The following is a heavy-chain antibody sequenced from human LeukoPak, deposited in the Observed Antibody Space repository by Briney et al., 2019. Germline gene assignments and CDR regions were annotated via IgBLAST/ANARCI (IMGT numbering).Heavy chain of an antibody. Sequence: ASVKVSCKASGYTFTGYYMHWVRQAPGQGLEWMGWINPNSGGTNYAQKFQGRVTMTRDTSISTAYMELSRLRSDDTAVYYCARGGRFGELLFHYYYYYMDVWVKGTTVTVSS. CDR2: INPNSGGT. V-gene: IGHV1-2*02. J-gene: IGHJ6*03. CDR3: ARGGRFGELLFHYYYYYMDV. CDR1: GYTFTGYY. D-gene: IGHD3-10*01.